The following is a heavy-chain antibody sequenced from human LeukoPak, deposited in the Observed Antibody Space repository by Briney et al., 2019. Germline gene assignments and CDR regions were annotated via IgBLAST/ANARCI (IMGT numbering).Heavy chain of an antibody. CDR2: IDPSDSYT. D-gene: IGHD6-19*01. Sequence: GESLRISCKGSGDSFISYWISWVRQMPGKGLEWMGRIDPSDSYTNYSPSFQGHVTISADKSISTAYLQWSSLKASDTAMYYCARPRSGWYDWFDPWGQGTLVTVSS. J-gene: IGHJ5*02. V-gene: IGHV5-10-1*01. CDR1: GDSFISYW. CDR3: ARPRSGWYDWFDP.